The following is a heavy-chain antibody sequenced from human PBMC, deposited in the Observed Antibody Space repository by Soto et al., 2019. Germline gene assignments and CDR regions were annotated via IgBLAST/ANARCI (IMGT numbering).Heavy chain of an antibody. CDR1: GWSCGAYY. J-gene: IGHJ3*02. V-gene: IGHV4-34*01. CDR3: ASYQQWRGRGI. D-gene: IGHD6-19*01. CDR2: INHSGST. Sequence: SETLSPSFSVYGWSCGAYYWSWIRQPPGKGLEWIGEINHSGSTNYNPSLKSRVTISVDTSKNQFSLKLSSVTAADTAVYYCASYQQWRGRGIWVQGKMVP.